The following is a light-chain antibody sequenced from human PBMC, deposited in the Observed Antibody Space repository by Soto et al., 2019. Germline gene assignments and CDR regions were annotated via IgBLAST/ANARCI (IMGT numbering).Light chain of an antibody. Sequence: QSALTQPASVSGSPGQSITIPCTGNRNEVGGYNYVYWHQQHPGKAPKLMIYDVTNRPSGVSDRFSGSKSGNTASLTISGLQAEDEADYYCSSYTSSSTYVFGAGTKVTVL. CDR3: SSYTSSSTYV. V-gene: IGLV2-14*01. CDR2: DVT. J-gene: IGLJ1*01. CDR1: RNEVGGYNY.